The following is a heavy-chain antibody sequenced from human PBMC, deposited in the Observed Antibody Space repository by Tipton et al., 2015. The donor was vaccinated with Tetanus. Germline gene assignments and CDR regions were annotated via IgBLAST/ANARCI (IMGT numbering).Heavy chain of an antibody. Sequence: SLRLSCAASGFNLSSFGMHWVRQTPGKGLEWVTVIWYDGNNKYYADSVKGRFTISGDTSENSVYLQLNSLRAEDTAVYYCARDYTSYYAYYGMDVWGQGTTVTVSS. CDR3: ARDYTSYYAYYGMDV. CDR2: IWYDGNNK. V-gene: IGHV3-33*01. D-gene: IGHD3-16*01. CDR1: GFNLSSFG. J-gene: IGHJ6*02.